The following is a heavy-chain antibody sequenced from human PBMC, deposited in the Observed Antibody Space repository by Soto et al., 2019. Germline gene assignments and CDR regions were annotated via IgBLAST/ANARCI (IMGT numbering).Heavy chain of an antibody. CDR3: ARKDFWSGYYDPNFDS. V-gene: IGHV4-39*01. Sequence: PSETLSLTCSVSGDSISSSDYYWGWIRQPPWKGLEWIGTIYYSGSTYYNWPLKSRVTISVDTSKNQFSLKVRSVTAADTAVYYCARKDFWSGYYDPNFDSWGQGXLVTVSS. CDR2: IYYSGST. J-gene: IGHJ4*02. D-gene: IGHD3-3*01. CDR1: GDSISSSDYY.